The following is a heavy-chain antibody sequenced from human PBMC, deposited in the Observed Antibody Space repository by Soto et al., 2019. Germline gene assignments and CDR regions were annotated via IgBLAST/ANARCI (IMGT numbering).Heavy chain of an antibody. J-gene: IGHJ5*02. CDR3: ARKIALDYDDYFA. CDR1: GFTFSTYS. Sequence: EVQLVESGGGSVQPGGSLRLSCAASGFTFSTYSMNWVRQAPGKGLEWLSYISSDSDTTYYADSVKGRFTISRDNAKNSLYLQMSSLRDEDTAVYYCARKIALDYDDYFAWGQGTLVTVSS. D-gene: IGHD4-17*01. V-gene: IGHV3-48*02. CDR2: ISSDSDTT.